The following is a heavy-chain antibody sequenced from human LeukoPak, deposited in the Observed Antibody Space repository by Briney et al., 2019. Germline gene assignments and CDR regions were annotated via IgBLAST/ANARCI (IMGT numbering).Heavy chain of an antibody. D-gene: IGHD5-12*01. CDR3: ARSTASGYVIDY. CDR1: GFIFSSHE. V-gene: IGHV3-48*03. Sequence: GGSLRLSCAASGFIFSSHEMNWVRQTPGKGLEWVSYISSSDSSTYYADSVKGRFTISRDNAKNSLYLQMNSLRDEDTAVYYCARSTASGYVIDYWGQGTLVTVSS. J-gene: IGHJ4*02. CDR2: ISSSDSST.